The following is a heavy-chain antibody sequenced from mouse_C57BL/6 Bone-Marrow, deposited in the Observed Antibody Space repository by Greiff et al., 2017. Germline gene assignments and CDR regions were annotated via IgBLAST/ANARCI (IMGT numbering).Heavy chain of an antibody. CDR3: ARYGYYAYYYGMDY. J-gene: IGHJ4*01. D-gene: IGHD2-3*01. V-gene: IGHV1-69*01. Sequence: QVQLQQPGAELVMPGASVKLSCKASGYTFTSYWMPWVKQRPGQGLEWIGEIDPSDSDTNYNQKFKGKSTLTVDKSSSTAYMQLSSLTSEDSAVYYCARYGYYAYYYGMDYWGQGTSVTVSS. CDR2: IDPSDSDT. CDR1: GYTFTSYW.